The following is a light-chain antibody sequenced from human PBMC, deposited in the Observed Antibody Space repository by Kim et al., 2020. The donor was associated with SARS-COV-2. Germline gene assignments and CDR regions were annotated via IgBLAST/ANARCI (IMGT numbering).Light chain of an antibody. CDR2: TNN. CDR3: AAWDDSLNGWV. CDR1: SSNIGKNA. J-gene: IGLJ3*02. V-gene: IGLV1-44*01. Sequence: QSVLTQPPSASGTPGQRVTISCSGSSSNIGKNAVHWYQQLPGAAPKLLIYTNNQRPSGVPDRFSGSKSGTSVSLAISGLQSEDEADYYCAAWDDSLNGWVFGGGTQLTVL.